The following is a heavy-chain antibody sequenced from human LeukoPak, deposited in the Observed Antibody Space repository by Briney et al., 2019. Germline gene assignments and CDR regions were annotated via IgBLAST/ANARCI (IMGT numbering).Heavy chain of an antibody. D-gene: IGHD3-10*01. Sequence: SETLPLTCTVSGGSISSGDYYWSWIRQPPGKGLEWIGYIYYSGSTYYNPSLKSRVTISVDTSKNQFSLKLSSVTAADTAVYYCARVPYYYGSGSYFDYWGQGTLVTVSS. V-gene: IGHV4-30-4*01. CDR2: IYYSGST. J-gene: IGHJ4*02. CDR1: GGSISSGDYY. CDR3: ARVPYYYGSGSYFDY.